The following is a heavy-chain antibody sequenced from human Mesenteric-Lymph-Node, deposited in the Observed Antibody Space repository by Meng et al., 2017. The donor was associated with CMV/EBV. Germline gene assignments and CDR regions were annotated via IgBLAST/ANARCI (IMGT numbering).Heavy chain of an antibody. Sequence: GESLKISCAGSGFSFSSYEMDWVRQAPGKGLEWVSYINTGGRTKYYADSVKGRFTISRDNARNSLYLQMNSLRAEDTAVYYWERDGIQLESPYYYGMDVWGQGTTVTVSS. CDR1: GFSFSSYE. CDR2: INTGGRTK. D-gene: IGHD1-1*01. J-gene: IGHJ6*02. V-gene: IGHV3-48*03. CDR3: ERDGIQLESPYYYGMDV.